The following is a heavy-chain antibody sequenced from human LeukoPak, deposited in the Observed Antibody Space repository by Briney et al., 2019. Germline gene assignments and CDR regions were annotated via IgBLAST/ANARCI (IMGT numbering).Heavy chain of an antibody. V-gene: IGHV1-8*01. CDR3: ARVRLGELSLLDY. J-gene: IGHJ4*02. CDR1: GYTFTSYD. CDR2: MNPNSGNT. D-gene: IGHD3-16*02. Sequence: ASVKVSCKASGYTFTSYDINWVRQTTGQGLEWMGWMNPNSGNTGYAQKFKGRVTMTRNTSISTAYMELSSLRSEDTAVYYCARVRLGELSLLDYWGQGTLVTVSS.